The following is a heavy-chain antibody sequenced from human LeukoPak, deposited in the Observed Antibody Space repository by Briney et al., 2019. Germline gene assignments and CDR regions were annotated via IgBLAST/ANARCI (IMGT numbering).Heavy chain of an antibody. CDR1: GFTFGDYA. V-gene: IGHV3-49*03. D-gene: IGHD3-16*02. CDR2: IRIKTLGETT. J-gene: IGHJ1*01. Sequence: GRSLRLSCTASGFTFGDYAMTCIRQAPGKGMEWVGFIRIKTLGETTLYAASVKGRFTISRDDSKGIAYLQMNSLKTEDSAVSYCTRDYQNEYWGQGTLVTVSS. CDR3: TRDYQNEY.